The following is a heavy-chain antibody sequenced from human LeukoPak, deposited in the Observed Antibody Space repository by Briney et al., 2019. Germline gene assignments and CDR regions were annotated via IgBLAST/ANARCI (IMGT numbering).Heavy chain of an antibody. Sequence: QPGRSLRLSCAASGFTFSSYAMHWVRQAPGKGLEWVAVISYDGSNKYYADSVKGRFTISRDNSKNTLYLQMNSLRAEDTAVYYCAKDMDSGSYVGDYWGQGTLVTVSS. CDR3: AKDMDSGSYVGDY. J-gene: IGHJ4*02. CDR2: ISYDGSNK. CDR1: GFTFSSYA. V-gene: IGHV3-30*04. D-gene: IGHD1-26*01.